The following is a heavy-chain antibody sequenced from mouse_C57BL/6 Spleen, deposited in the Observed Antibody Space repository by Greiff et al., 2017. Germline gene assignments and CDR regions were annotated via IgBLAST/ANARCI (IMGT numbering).Heavy chain of an antibody. V-gene: IGHV1-42*01. CDR3: AREGTYCYDDY. Sequence: VQLQQSGPELVKPGASVKISCKASGYSFTGYYMNWVKQSPEKSLEWIGEINPSTGGTTYNQKFKAKATLTVDKSSSTAYMQLKSLTSEDSAVYYCAREGTYCYDDYWGQGTTLTVSS. J-gene: IGHJ2*01. CDR1: GYSFTGYY. D-gene: IGHD2-12*01. CDR2: INPSTGGT.